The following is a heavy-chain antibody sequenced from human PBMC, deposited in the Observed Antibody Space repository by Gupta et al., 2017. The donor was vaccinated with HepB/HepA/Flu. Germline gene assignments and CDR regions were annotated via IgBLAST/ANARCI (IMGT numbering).Heavy chain of an antibody. V-gene: IGHV1-8*01. J-gene: IGHJ6*02. CDR3: ARGVDDGEDV. D-gene: IGHD5-12*01. Sequence: QVQLVQSGAELKKPGAPVKVSCKASGYTFTNLDINWVRQAPGQGPEWMGWMSPNNGNTGYAQKFQDRVTMTRDTSISTAYMELSRXTXEDTAIXYCARGVDDGEDVWGQGTTVLVSS. CDR2: MSPNNGNT. CDR1: GYTFTNLD.